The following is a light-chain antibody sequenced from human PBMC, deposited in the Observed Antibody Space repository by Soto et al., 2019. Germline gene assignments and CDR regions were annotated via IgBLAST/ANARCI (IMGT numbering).Light chain of an antibody. CDR1: QSISSW. J-gene: IGKJ4*01. Sequence: DIQMTQSPSTLSASVGDRVTITCRASQSISSWLAWYQQRPGKAPKLLIYDASSLESGVPQRFSGSGSGTEFTLTISSLQTDDFATYYCQQYNSYLTFGGGTKVDI. CDR3: QQYNSYLT. CDR2: DAS. V-gene: IGKV1-5*01.